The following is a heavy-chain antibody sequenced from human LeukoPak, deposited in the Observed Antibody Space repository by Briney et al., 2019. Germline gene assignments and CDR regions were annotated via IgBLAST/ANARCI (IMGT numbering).Heavy chain of an antibody. CDR1: GFTVSSNY. CDR2: IYSGSST. V-gene: IGHV3-66*01. D-gene: IGHD5-24*01. Sequence: GGSLRLSCAASGFTVSSNYMSWVRQAPGKGLEWVSVIYSGSSTYYADSVKGRFTISRDNSKNTLYLQMNSLRAEDTAVYYCARETGRDGYNRGVAYWGQGTLVTVSS. CDR3: ARETGRDGYNRGVAY. J-gene: IGHJ4*02.